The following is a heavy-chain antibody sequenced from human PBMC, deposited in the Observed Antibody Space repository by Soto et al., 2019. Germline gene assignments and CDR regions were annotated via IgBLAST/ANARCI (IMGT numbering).Heavy chain of an antibody. J-gene: IGHJ5*02. D-gene: IGHD3-3*01. CDR1: GGSISSYY. V-gene: IGHV4-59*01. CDR3: ARSNRGYYDFWSGPSSNWFDP. Sequence: SETLSLTCTVSGGSISSYYWSWIRQPPGKGLEWIGYIYYSGSTNYNPPLKSRVTISVDTSKNQFSLKLSSVTAADTAVYYCARSNRGYYDFWSGPSSNWFDPWGQEPWSPSPQ. CDR2: IYYSGST.